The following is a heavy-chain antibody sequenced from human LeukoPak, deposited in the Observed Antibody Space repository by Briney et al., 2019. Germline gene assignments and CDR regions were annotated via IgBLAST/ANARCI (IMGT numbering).Heavy chain of an antibody. CDR2: IKQDGSEK. D-gene: IGHD6-13*01. V-gene: IGHV3-7*01. Sequence: GGSLRLSCVASGFTFSSFWMSWVRQAPGKGLEWVANIKQDGSEKYYVDSVKGRFTISRDNAKNSLYLQMNSLRAEDTAVYYCAREGIAAGGDYWGQGTLVTVSS. J-gene: IGHJ4*02. CDR1: GFTFSSFW. CDR3: AREGIAAGGDY.